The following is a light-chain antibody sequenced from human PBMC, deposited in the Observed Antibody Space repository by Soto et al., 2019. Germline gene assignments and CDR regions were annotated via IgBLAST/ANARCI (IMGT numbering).Light chain of an antibody. CDR1: QSVLYSSNNKNY. J-gene: IGKJ1*01. CDR2: WAS. V-gene: IGKV4-1*01. CDR3: QQYYSPWT. Sequence: DIVMTQSPASLAVSLGERATINCKSSQSVLYSSNNKNYLAWYQQKPGQPPKLLIYWASTRESGVPDRFSGSGSGTDFTLTISSLQAEDVAVYYCQQYYSPWTFGQGTKVDIK.